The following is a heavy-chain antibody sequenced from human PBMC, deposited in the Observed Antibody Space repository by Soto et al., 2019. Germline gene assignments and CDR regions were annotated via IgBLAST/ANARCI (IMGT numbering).Heavy chain of an antibody. CDR1: AGTFRSYA. CDR3: ARGLAMDIVVVPVASLFDP. Sequence: GASVKISCKPSAGTFRSYATICVRQAPGQGLEWMGGIIPIFGTANYAQKFQGRVTITADESTSTAYMELSSLRSEDTAVYYCARGLAMDIVVVPVASLFDPLVKGNLVTVS. D-gene: IGHD2-2*03. CDR2: IIPIFGTA. J-gene: IGHJ5*02. V-gene: IGHV1-69*13.